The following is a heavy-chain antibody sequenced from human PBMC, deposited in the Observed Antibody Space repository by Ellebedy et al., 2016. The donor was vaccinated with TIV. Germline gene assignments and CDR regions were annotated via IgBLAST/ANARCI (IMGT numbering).Heavy chain of an antibody. CDR1: GFSVSSIY. V-gene: IGHV3-53*01. Sequence: GESLKISCAASGFSVSSIYMNWVRQAPGKGLEWVSVIYSGGGTYYADSVKGRFTLSRDNSKNQLYLQMNSLRAEDTAMYYCARPDLDYWGQGTLVSVSS. CDR2: IYSGGGT. CDR3: ARPDLDY. J-gene: IGHJ4*02.